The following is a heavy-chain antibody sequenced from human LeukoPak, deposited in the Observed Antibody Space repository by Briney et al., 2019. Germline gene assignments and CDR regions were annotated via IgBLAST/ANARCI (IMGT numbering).Heavy chain of an antibody. CDR2: TYYRSKWYN. CDR3: ARELCSGGSCYSDWDY. D-gene: IGHD2-15*01. J-gene: IGHJ4*02. Sequence: SQTLSLTCALSGDSVSSNSAAWNWIRQSPSRGLEWLGRTYYRSKWYNDYAVSVKSRITINPDTSKNQFSLQLNSVTPEDTAVYYCARELCSGGSCYSDWDYWGQGTLVTVSS. V-gene: IGHV6-1*01. CDR1: GDSVSSNSAA.